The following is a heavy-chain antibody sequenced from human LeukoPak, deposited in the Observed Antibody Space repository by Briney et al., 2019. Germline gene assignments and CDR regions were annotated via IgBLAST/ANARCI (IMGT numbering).Heavy chain of an antibody. Sequence: PGGSLRLSCVGSGFTFSSCAMIWVRQTPGKGLEWVSVISGTGGTTYDADSVKVRFTISRDNSKNTLYLQMNSLRAEDTAVYYCVKSPLNLGYCSGGSCHYFDYWGQGTLVTVSS. CDR1: GFTFSSCA. V-gene: IGHV3-23*01. CDR3: VKSPLNLGYCSGGSCHYFDY. D-gene: IGHD2-15*01. CDR2: ISGTGGTT. J-gene: IGHJ4*02.